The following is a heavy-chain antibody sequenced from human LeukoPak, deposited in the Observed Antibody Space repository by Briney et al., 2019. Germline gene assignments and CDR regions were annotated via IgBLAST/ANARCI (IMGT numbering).Heavy chain of an antibody. Sequence: SETLALTCTVSGGSISSGGYYWSWIRQHPGKGLEWIGYIYYSGSTYYNPSLKSRVTISVDTSKNQFSLKLSSVTAADTAVYYCAREVVGGFDYWGQGTLVTVSS. D-gene: IGHD1-26*01. CDR3: AREVVGGFDY. J-gene: IGHJ4*02. CDR1: GGSISSGGYY. V-gene: IGHV4-31*03. CDR2: IYYSGST.